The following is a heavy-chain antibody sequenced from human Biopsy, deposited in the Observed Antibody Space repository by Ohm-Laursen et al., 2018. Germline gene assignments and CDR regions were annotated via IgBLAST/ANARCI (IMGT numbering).Heavy chain of an antibody. CDR3: ARPTNARAGGAPFDI. Sequence: SLRLSCAASGFTFSNYAMSWVRQAPGKGLEWLLTISGSGATPYYADSVKGRFTISRDNSKNTLYLQMNSLRAEDTAMYYCARPTNARAGGAPFDIWGQGTMVTVPS. CDR1: GFTFSNYA. D-gene: IGHD1-1*01. CDR2: ISGSGATP. V-gene: IGHV3-23*01. J-gene: IGHJ3*02.